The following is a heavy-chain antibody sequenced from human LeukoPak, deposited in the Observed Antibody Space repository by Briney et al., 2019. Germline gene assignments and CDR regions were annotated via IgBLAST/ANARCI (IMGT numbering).Heavy chain of an antibody. CDR1: GYTFTGYY. CDR3: ARDHMSAYYDILTGYYAGAFDI. D-gene: IGHD3-9*01. J-gene: IGHJ3*02. CDR2: INPNSGGT. Sequence: EASVKVSCKASGYTFTGYYMHWVRQAPGQGLEWMGWINPNSGGTNYAQKFQGRVTMTRDTSISTAYMELSRLRSDDTAVYYCARDHMSAYYDILTGYYAGAFDIWGQGTMVTVSS. V-gene: IGHV1-2*02.